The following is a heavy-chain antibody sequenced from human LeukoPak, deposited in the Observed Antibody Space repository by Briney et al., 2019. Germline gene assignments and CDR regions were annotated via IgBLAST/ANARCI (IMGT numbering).Heavy chain of an antibody. V-gene: IGHV1-46*01. CDR2: INPSGGST. Sequence: ASVKVSCKASGYTFTSNYIHWVRQAPGQGLEWMGIINPSGGSTSYAQKFQGRVTMTRDTSTSTVYMELSSLRSEDTAVYYCARVGCSSTSCSYYFDYWGQGTLVTVSS. J-gene: IGHJ4*02. CDR3: ARVGCSSTSCSYYFDY. CDR1: GYTFTSNY. D-gene: IGHD2-2*01.